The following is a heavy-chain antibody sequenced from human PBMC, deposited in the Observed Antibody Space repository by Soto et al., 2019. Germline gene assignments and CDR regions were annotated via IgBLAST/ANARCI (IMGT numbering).Heavy chain of an antibody. CDR2: INPSGGST. Sequence: PSVKVSCKASGYTFTSYYMHWVRQAPGQGLEWMGIINPSGGSTSYAQKFQGRVTMTRGTSTSTVYMELSSLRSEDTAVYYCAREGSGWSRGYYFDYWGQGTLVTVS. D-gene: IGHD6-19*01. V-gene: IGHV1-46*01. J-gene: IGHJ4*02. CDR3: AREGSGWSRGYYFDY. CDR1: GYTFTSYY.